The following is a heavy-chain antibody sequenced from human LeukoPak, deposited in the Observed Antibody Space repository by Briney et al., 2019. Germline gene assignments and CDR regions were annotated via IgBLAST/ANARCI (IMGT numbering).Heavy chain of an antibody. CDR2: ISGSGGST. Sequence: GGSLRLSCAASGLTFSVYAMTWVRQAPGKGLEWVSTISGSGGSTYYGDSVKGRFTISRDNSKNTLYLQMNSLRAEDTAVYYCAKGGPFSSRMTTVTPFDYWGQGTLVTVSS. CDR3: AKGGPFSSRMTTVTPFDY. J-gene: IGHJ4*02. CDR1: GLTFSVYA. V-gene: IGHV3-23*01. D-gene: IGHD4-17*01.